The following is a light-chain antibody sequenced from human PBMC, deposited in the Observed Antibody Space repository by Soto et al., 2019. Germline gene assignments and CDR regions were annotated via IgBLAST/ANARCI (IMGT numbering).Light chain of an antibody. J-gene: IGLJ2*01. CDR1: SSDVGGYNY. V-gene: IGLV2-8*01. CDR2: EVS. Sequence: QSALTQPPSASGSPGQSVTISCTGTSSDVGGYNYVYWYQQHPGKAPELMIYEVSKRPSGVPDRFSGSKSGNTASLTVSGLQAEDEADYYCSSYAGSNNFVVFGGGTKVTVL. CDR3: SSYAGSNNFVV.